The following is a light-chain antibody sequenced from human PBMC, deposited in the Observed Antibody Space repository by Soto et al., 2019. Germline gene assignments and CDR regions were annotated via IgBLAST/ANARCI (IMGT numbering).Light chain of an antibody. CDR1: SSDVGVYDS. Sequence: QSVLTQPPSASGSPGQSITISCTGTSSDVGVYDSVSWYQHHPGKVPKLMIFDVGNWPSGVSDRFSGFKSGNTASLTVSGLRAEDEADYYCSSYAGSSTYVFGGGTKVTVL. CDR2: DVG. V-gene: IGLV2-8*01. J-gene: IGLJ1*01. CDR3: SSYAGSSTYV.